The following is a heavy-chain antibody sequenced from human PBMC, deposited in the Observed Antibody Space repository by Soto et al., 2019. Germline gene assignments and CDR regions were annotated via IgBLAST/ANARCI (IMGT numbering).Heavy chain of an antibody. CDR3: ARRRGGRPNWFDP. CDR1: GGAISRGVYY. Sequence: SETLSLTCTVSGGAISRGVYYWSWIRQHPGKGLEWMGYIYYSGSTYYNPSLKSRVTISEDKSKNQFSLKLSSVTAADTAVYYCARRRGGRPNWFDPWGQGTLVTVSS. J-gene: IGHJ5*02. V-gene: IGHV4-31*03. CDR2: IYYSGST. D-gene: IGHD6-6*01.